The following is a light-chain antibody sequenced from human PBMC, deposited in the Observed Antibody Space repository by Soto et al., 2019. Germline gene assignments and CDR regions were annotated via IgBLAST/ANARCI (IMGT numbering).Light chain of an antibody. J-gene: IGKJ1*01. V-gene: IGKV3-15*01. CDR1: QSVTNS. CDR2: GAS. CDR3: QQYNNWPRT. Sequence: EIVLAQSPGTLSLSPGERSTLSFMSSQSVTNSFLAWYQQKPGQAPRLLIYGASTRATGIPARFSGSGSGTEFTLTISSLQSEDFAVYYCQQYNNWPRTFGQGTKVDI.